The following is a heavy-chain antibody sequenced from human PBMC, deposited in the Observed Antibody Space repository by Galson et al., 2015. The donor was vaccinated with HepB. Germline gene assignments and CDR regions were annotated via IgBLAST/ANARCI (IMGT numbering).Heavy chain of an antibody. CDR3: AGAGDYDFWRGNWFDP. CDR1: GDSVSNNNAA. V-gene: IGHV6-1*01. CDR2: TYYRSKWYN. Sequence: ISGDSVSNNNAAWNWIRQSPSRGLEWLGRTYYRSKWYNDYAVSVKSRITINPDTSKNQFSLHLNSVTPEDTAVYYCAGAGDYDFWRGNWFDPWGQGTLVTVSS. D-gene: IGHD3-3*01. J-gene: IGHJ5*02.